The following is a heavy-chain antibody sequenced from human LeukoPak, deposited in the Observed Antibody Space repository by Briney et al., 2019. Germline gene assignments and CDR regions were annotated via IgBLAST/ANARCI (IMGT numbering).Heavy chain of an antibody. D-gene: IGHD2-8*01. CDR1: GYTFTSYY. V-gene: IGHV1-46*01. CDR3: ARTNGSHDAFDI. CDR2: INPSGGST. Sequence: GASVKVSCKASGYTFTSYYMHWVRQAPGQGLESMGIINPSGGSTSYAQKFQGRVTMTRDTSTSTVYMELSSLRSEDTAVYYCARTNGSHDAFDIWGQGTMVTVSS. J-gene: IGHJ3*02.